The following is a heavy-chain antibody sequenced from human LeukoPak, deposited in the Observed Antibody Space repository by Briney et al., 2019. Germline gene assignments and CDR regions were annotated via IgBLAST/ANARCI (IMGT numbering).Heavy chain of an antibody. CDR3: ARNGAYSSGWSNDAFDI. J-gene: IGHJ3*02. Sequence: SETLSLTCTVSGGSISSYYWGWIRQPPGKGLEWIGYIYYSGSTNYNPSLKSRVTISVDTSKNQFSLKLSSVTAADTAVYYCARNGAYSSGWSNDAFDIWGQGTMVTVSS. V-gene: IGHV4-59*08. CDR2: IYYSGST. CDR1: GGSISSYY. D-gene: IGHD6-19*01.